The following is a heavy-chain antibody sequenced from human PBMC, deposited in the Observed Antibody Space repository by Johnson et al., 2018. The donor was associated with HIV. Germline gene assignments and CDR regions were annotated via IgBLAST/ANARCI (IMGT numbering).Heavy chain of an antibody. Sequence: QVQLVESGGGVVQPGRSLRLSCAASRFTFSSYAMHWVRQAPGKGLEWVAVISYDGSNKYYADSVKGRFTNSRENSRNTLYLQWNSLRAEDTAAYYCARPTRSSIAATGDDAFDIWGQGTMVTVSS. CDR3: ARPTRSSIAATGDDAFDI. V-gene: IGHV3-30*04. CDR1: RFTFSSYA. CDR2: ISYDGSNK. J-gene: IGHJ3*02. D-gene: IGHD6-13*01.